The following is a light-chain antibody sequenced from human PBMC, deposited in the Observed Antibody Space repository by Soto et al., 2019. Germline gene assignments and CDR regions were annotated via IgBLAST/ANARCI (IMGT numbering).Light chain of an antibody. Sequence: QSALTQPASVSGSPGQSITISCTGSSSDVGGYNYVSWYQQHPGKAPKLMIYAVSNRPSGVSNRFSGSKSGNTASLTISGLQAEDEADYYCNSYTGSSTYVFGTGTKLTVL. CDR3: NSYTGSSTYV. V-gene: IGLV2-14*01. CDR2: AVS. CDR1: SSDVGGYNY. J-gene: IGLJ1*01.